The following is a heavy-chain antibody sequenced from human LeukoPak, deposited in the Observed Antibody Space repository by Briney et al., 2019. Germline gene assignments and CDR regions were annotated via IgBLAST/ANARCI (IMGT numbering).Heavy chain of an antibody. J-gene: IGHJ4*02. V-gene: IGHV3-23*01. D-gene: IGHD2-21*01. CDR1: GFTFTNYA. CDR2: ISGSGGGT. CDR3: VVVSYCAVDCYDY. Sequence: PGGSLRLSCAASGFTFTNYAMSWVRQAPGKGLEWVSAISGSGGGTYYADSVRGRFTISRDNSKSTVYVQMSSLRAEDTAVYFCVVVSYCAVDCYDYWGQGTLVTVSS.